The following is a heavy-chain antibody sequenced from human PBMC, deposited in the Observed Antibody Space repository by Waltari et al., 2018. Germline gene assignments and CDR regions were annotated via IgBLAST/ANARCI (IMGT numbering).Heavy chain of an antibody. CDR3: ASPHY. CDR2: ISYDGSNK. Sequence: QVQLVESGGGVVQPGRSLRLCCAASGFTFSSYAMQWVRQAPGKGLEWVAVISYDGSNKYYADSVKGRFTSSRDNSKNTLYLQMNSLRAEDTAVYYCASPHYWGQGTLVTVSS. V-gene: IGHV3-30-3*01. CDR1: GFTFSSYA. J-gene: IGHJ4*02.